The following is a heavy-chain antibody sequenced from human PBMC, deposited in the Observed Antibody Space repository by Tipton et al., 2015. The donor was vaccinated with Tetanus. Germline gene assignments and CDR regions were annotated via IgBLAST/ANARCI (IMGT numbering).Heavy chain of an antibody. J-gene: IGHJ3*02. Sequence: CAASGFTFSSYWMHWGRQAPGKGLVWVSRINSDGSSTSYADSVKGRFTISRDNAKNTLYLQMNSLRAEDTAVYYCASADILTGYYHGGAFDIWGQGTMVTVSS. CDR3: ASADILTGYYHGGAFDI. D-gene: IGHD3-9*01. V-gene: IGHV3-74*01. CDR1: GFTFSSYW. CDR2: INSDGSST.